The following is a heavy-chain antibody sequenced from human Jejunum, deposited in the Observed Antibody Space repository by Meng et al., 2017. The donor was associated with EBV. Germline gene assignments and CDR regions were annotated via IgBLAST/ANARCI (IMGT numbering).Heavy chain of an antibody. V-gene: IGHV1-3*01. J-gene: IGHJ4*02. CDR3: ALGPSCSSGACQEFDY. CDR2: INGGATRT. Sequence: VKTPGACGGVSCMALSYWFTAFDLHWVRRPPGQRLGWKGWINGGATRTVYSHNFQGRLTIARDTSARTAFMELSSLTSEDTAVYYCALGPSCSSGACQEFDYWGQGTLVTVSS. D-gene: IGHD2-2*01. CDR1: SYWFTAFD.